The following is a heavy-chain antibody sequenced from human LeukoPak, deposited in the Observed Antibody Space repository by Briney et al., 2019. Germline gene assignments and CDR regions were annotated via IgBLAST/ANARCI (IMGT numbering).Heavy chain of an antibody. J-gene: IGHJ3*02. CDR1: GGSISSYY. V-gene: IGHV4-4*07. CDR3: ARSTSKPRRGGSGYYAFDI. Sequence: SETLSLTCTVSGGSISSYYWSWIRQPAGKGLEWIGRIYTSGSTNYNPSLKSRVTMSVDTSKNQFSLKLSSVTAADTAVYYCARSTSKPRRGGSGYYAFDIWGQGTMVTVSS. CDR2: IYTSGST. D-gene: IGHD3-3*01.